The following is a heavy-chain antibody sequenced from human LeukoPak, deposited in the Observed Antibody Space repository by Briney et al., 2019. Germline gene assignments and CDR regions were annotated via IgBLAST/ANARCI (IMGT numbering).Heavy chain of an antibody. CDR3: ARDGFFEDNWFDP. V-gene: IGHV1-2*02. J-gene: IGHJ5*02. CDR2: INPNSGGA. Sequence: ASVKVSCKASGHTFTAYYMHWVRQAPGQGLEWMGWINPNSGGANYAQKFQGRVTMTRDTSISTAYMELSRLRSDDTAVYYCARDGFFEDNWFDPWGQGTLVTVSS. D-gene: IGHD3-3*01. CDR1: GHTFTAYY.